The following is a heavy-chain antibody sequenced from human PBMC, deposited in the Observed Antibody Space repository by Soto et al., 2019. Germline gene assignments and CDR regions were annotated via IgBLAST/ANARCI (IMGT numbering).Heavy chain of an antibody. V-gene: IGHV1-69*02. J-gene: IGHJ4*02. CDR1: GDTFTFYS. CDR3: ASSYGSGYRAFDY. D-gene: IGHD3-10*01. Sequence: QVQLVQSGAEVKRPGSSVKVSCKASGDTFTFYSINWLRQAPGLGLAWMGRINPILSMSNYAQRFQGRVTMTADKSTRTAYMELSSLRSEDTAIYYCASSYGSGYRAFDYWGQGALVTVSS. CDR2: INPILSMS.